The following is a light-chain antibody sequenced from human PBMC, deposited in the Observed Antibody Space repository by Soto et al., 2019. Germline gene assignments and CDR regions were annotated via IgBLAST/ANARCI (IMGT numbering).Light chain of an antibody. Sequence: EIVLTQSPGTLSLSPGESATLSCRASQSVSSNYLAWYQQKPGQAPRLLIYGASSRATGVPDRFSGSGSGTDFTLTISRLEPEDFAVYYCQQYGSSRTFGQGTKLESK. CDR1: QSVSSNY. J-gene: IGKJ2*01. CDR3: QQYGSSRT. CDR2: GAS. V-gene: IGKV3-20*01.